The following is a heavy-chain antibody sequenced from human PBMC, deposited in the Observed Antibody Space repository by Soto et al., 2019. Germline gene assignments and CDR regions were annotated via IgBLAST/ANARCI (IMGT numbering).Heavy chain of an antibody. Sequence: SQTLSLTCAISEDTVSRNGAAWNWIRQSPSRGLEWLGRTYFRSQWYNDYARSVQSRIIINADTSKNQFPLQLNSVTTEDTAVYYCAGYDFSSRYFDPWGQGALVTVSS. CDR3: AGYDFSSRYFDP. CDR1: EDTVSRNGAA. D-gene: IGHD2-2*01. V-gene: IGHV6-1*01. CDR2: TYFRSQWYN. J-gene: IGHJ5*02.